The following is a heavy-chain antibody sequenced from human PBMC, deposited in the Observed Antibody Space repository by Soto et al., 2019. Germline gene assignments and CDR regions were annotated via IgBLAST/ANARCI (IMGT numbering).Heavy chain of an antibody. V-gene: IGHV3-11*01. CDR2: VSSSGSTT. Sequence: QVQLVESGGGLVKPGGSLRLSCAASGFTFSDYYMSWIRQAPGKGLEWISYVSSSGSTTYYADSVKGRFTISRNNAKTSLYLQMNSLRADDTAVYYCARTGYSRGYFFDFWGQGNLVTVSS. D-gene: IGHD6-19*01. CDR1: GFTFSDYY. J-gene: IGHJ4*02. CDR3: ARTGYSRGYFFDF.